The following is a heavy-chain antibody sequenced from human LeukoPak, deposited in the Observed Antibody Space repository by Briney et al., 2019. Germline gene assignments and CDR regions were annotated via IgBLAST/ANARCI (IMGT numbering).Heavy chain of an antibody. CDR2: INPSGGST. D-gene: IGHD6-25*01. CDR3: ARGAFHKGRISGRPASPTAHNWFDP. CDR1: GYTFTSYY. V-gene: IGHV1-46*01. J-gene: IGHJ5*02. Sequence: ASVKVSCKASGYTFTSYYMHWVRQAPGQGLEWMGIINPSGGSTSHAQKFQGRVTMTRDTSTSTVYMELSSLRSEDTAVYYCARGAFHKGRISGRPASPTAHNWFDPWGQGTLVTVSS.